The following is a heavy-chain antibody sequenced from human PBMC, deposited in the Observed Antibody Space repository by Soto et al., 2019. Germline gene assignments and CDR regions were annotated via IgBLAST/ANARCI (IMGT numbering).Heavy chain of an antibody. CDR1: GLTFNNYD. D-gene: IGHD5-12*01. V-gene: IGHV3-13*01. J-gene: IGHJ4*02. CDR2: IGTAGDT. CDR3: AKNRDGYNWIIDFDY. Sequence: GGSLRLSCAVSGLTFNNYDMHWVRQVTGKPLEWVSGIGTAGDTWYPGSVKGRFTISRDNSKNTLYLQMNSLRAEDTAVYYCAKNRDGYNWIIDFDYWGQGTLVTVS.